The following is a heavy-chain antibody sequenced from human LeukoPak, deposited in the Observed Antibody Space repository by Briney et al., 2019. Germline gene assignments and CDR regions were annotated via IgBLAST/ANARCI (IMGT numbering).Heavy chain of an antibody. D-gene: IGHD3-9*01. CDR2: IKSKTDGGTT. CDR1: GSTFSNAW. V-gene: IGHV3-15*01. CDR3: TTVSDYDILTGYYMSHYFDY. J-gene: IGHJ4*02. Sequence: SGGSLRLSCAASGSTFSNAWMSWVRQAPGKGLEWVGRIKSKTDGGTTDYAAPVKGRFTISRDDSKNTLYLQMNSLKTEDTAVYYCTTVSDYDILTGYYMSHYFDYWGQGTLVTVSS.